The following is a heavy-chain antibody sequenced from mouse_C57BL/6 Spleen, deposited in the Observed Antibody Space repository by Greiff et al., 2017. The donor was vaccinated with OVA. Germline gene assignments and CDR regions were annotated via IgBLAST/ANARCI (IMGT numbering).Heavy chain of an antibody. J-gene: IGHJ1*03. Sequence: QVQLQQPGAELVKPGASVKLFRKASGYTFTSYRMPWVKQRPGQGLEWIGLHYPNSGSTNDNEKFKSKATLTVDKSSSTAYMQLSSLTSEDSAVYYCARYFDVWGTGTTVTVSS. CDR2: HYPNSGST. CDR1: GYTFTSYR. CDR3: ARYFDV. V-gene: IGHV1-64*01.